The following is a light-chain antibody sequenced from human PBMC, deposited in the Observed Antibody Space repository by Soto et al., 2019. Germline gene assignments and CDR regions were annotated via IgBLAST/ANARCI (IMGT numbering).Light chain of an antibody. V-gene: IGKV1-5*03. Sequence: DIQMTQSPSTLSASVGDRVTITCRASQTISNWLAWYQQKPEKAPKFLIYTGSTLVSGVPSRFSGAGSGTEFSVTISSLQPDDCSTYYCQQYNSDPWTFGQGTKVEIK. J-gene: IGKJ1*01. CDR3: QQYNSDPWT. CDR2: TGS. CDR1: QTISNW.